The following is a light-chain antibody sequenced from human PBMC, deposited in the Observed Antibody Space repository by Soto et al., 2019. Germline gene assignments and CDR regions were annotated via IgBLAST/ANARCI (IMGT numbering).Light chain of an antibody. J-gene: IGKJ1*01. CDR3: QKYNNALRT. CDR1: QGISNY. V-gene: IGKV1-27*01. CDR2: VAF. Sequence: DIQMTQSPSSLSASVGDTVTITCRASQGISNYLAWYQQKPGQVPNLLIYVAFTLQPGVPSRFSGSGSGTDFTLTISSLRPEDVATYYCQKYNNALRTFGQGTKVEI.